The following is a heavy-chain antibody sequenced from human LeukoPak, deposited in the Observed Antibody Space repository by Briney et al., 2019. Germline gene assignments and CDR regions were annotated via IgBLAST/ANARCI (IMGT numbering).Heavy chain of an antibody. V-gene: IGHV4-59*12. CDR3: ARVGYSSSSTFDY. J-gene: IGHJ4*02. Sequence: PSETLSLTCTVPGGSISSYYWSWIRQPPGKGLEWIGYIYYSGSTNYNPSLKSRVTMSVDTSKNQFSLKLSSVTAADTAVYYCARVGYSSSSTFDYWGQGTLVTVSS. D-gene: IGHD6-6*01. CDR2: IYYSGST. CDR1: GGSISSYY.